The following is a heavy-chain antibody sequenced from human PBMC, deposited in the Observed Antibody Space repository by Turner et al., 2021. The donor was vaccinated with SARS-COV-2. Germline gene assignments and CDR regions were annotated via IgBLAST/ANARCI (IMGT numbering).Heavy chain of an antibody. CDR2: ISSRSSYI. Sequence: EVQLVESGGGLVKPGGSLRLSCAASGFTSSSYTMYWVRQAPGKGLEWVSSISSRSSYIYYADSVKGRFTISRDNAKNTLYLQMNSLRAEDTAVYYCARGTYYYDSSVYSGTNWFDPWGQGTLVTVSS. J-gene: IGHJ5*02. V-gene: IGHV3-21*01. CDR1: GFTSSSYT. CDR3: ARGTYYYDSSVYSGTNWFDP. D-gene: IGHD3-22*01.